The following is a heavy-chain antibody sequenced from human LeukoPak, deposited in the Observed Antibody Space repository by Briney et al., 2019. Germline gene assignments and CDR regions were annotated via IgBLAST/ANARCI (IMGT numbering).Heavy chain of an antibody. CDR3: ASSFIAAAGTFRAFDY. D-gene: IGHD6-13*01. CDR2: IYHSGST. Sequence: PSETLSLTCSVSGGSISSGGYSWSWIRQPPGKGLEWIGYIYHSGSTYYNPSLKSRVTISVDRSKNQFSLKLSSVTAADTAVYYCASSFIAAAGTFRAFDYWGQGTLVTVSS. V-gene: IGHV4-30-2*02. J-gene: IGHJ4*02. CDR1: GGSISSGGYS.